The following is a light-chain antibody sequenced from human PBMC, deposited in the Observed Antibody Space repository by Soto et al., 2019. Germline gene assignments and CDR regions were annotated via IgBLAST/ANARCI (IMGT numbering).Light chain of an antibody. V-gene: IGKV3-15*01. CDR3: HEYNSWSPLT. CDR1: QSVSSN. J-gene: IGKJ4*01. CDR2: GAS. Sequence: EIVMTQSPATLSVSPGERATLSCRASQSVSSNLAWYQQKPGQAPRLLIYGASTRATGIPVRFSGSGSGTEFTITVSTAQSDDFGVYYCHEYNSWSPLTFGGGTKVEIK.